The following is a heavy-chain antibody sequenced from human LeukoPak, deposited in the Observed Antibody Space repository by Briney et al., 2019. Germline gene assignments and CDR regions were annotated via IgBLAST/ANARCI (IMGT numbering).Heavy chain of an antibody. D-gene: IGHD2-8*01. CDR2: ISHSGST. CDR3: ARRNIILMVYATQKDTTNWFDP. J-gene: IGHJ5*02. V-gene: IGHV4-34*01. CDR1: GGSFSGYY. Sequence: PSETLSLTCAVYGGSFSGYYWSWIRQPPGEGLEWIGEISHSGSTNYNPSLKSRVTISVDTSKNQFSLKLTSVTAADTAVYYCARRNIILMVYATQKDTTNWFDPWGQGTLVTVSS.